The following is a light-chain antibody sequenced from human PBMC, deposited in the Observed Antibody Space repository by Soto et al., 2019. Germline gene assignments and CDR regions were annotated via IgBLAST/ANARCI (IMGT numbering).Light chain of an antibody. J-gene: IGKJ1*01. V-gene: IGKV1-5*03. CDR3: QHYNSYSEA. CDR2: KAS. CDR1: QAISSW. Sequence: ETQLPQSPATLSGTEVNRDTITCLASQAISSWLAWYQQKPGKAPKLLIYKASTLKSGVPSRFSGSGSGTEFTLTISSLQPDDFATYYCQHYNSYSEAFGQGTKVDTK.